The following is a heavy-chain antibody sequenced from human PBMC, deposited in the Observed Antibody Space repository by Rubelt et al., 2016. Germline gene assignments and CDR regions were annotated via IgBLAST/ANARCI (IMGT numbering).Heavy chain of an antibody. Sequence: QVQLVQSGAEVKKPGASVKVSCKASGYTFTSYAMHWVRQAPGQRLEWMGWINAGNGNTKYSQKFQGRVTLTRDTAASTAYMELSSLRSEDTAVYYWARGYCSGGSCYYFDYWGQGTLVTVSS. CDR2: INAGNGNT. D-gene: IGHD2-15*01. CDR3: ARGYCSGGSCYYFDY. J-gene: IGHJ4*02. V-gene: IGHV1-3*01. CDR1: GYTFTSYA.